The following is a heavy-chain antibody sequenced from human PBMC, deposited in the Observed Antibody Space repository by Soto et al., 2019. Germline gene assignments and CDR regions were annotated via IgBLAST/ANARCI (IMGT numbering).Heavy chain of an antibody. CDR1: GFTFSSYA. Sequence: GGSLRLSWAASGFTFSSYAMSWGRPAPGKGLEWGSAISGSGGSTYYADSVKGRFTISRDNSKNTLYLQMNSLRAEDTAVYYCAKLSGDYYYYGMDVWGQGTTVTVSS. V-gene: IGHV3-23*01. CDR2: ISGSGGST. J-gene: IGHJ6*02. D-gene: IGHD3-3*01. CDR3: AKLSGDYYYYGMDV.